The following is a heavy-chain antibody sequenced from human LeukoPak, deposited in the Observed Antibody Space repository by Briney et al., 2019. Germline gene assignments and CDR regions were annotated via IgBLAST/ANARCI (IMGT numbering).Heavy chain of an antibody. CDR2: IYYSGST. Sequence: SETLSLTCTVSGGSISSYYWSWIRQPPGKGLEWIGYIYYSGSTNYNPSLKSRVTISVDTSKNQFSLKLSSVTAADTAVYYCAREWQYQFDYWGQGTLVTVSS. V-gene: IGHV4-59*01. CDR3: AREWQYQFDY. D-gene: IGHD4-11*01. CDR1: GGSISSYY. J-gene: IGHJ4*02.